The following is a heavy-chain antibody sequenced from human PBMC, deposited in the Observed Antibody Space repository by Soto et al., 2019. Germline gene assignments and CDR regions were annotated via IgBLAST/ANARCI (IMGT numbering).Heavy chain of an antibody. CDR1: GFTFSSYD. CDR2: IGTAGDP. Sequence: GGSLRLSCAASGFTFSSYDMHWVRQATGKGLEWVSAIGTAGDPYYPGSVKGRFTISRENAKNSLYLQMNSLRAGDTAVYHCARGGGYSYGYRSDAFDIWGQGTMVTVSS. D-gene: IGHD5-18*01. J-gene: IGHJ3*02. V-gene: IGHV3-13*05. CDR3: ARGGGYSYGYRSDAFDI.